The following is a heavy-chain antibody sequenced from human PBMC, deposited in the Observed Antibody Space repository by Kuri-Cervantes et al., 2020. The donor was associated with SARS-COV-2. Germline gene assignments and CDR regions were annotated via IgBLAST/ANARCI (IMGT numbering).Heavy chain of an antibody. CDR2: MSGSGAST. V-gene: IGHV3-23*01. CDR1: GFTFSSYS. CDR3: AKTSGYNYYFAY. J-gene: IGHJ4*02. Sequence: GGSLRLSCAASGFTFSSYSMNWVRQAPGKGLEWVSTMSGSGASTHYADSVKGRFTISRDNSKNMLYLQMYSLRAEDTAVYYCAKTSGYNYYFAYWGQGSLVTVSS. D-gene: IGHD5-24*01.